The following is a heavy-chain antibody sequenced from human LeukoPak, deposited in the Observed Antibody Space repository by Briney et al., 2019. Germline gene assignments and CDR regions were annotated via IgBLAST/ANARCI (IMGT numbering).Heavy chain of an antibody. CDR3: AKTRYKWKSAGYLDS. CDR2: ISGSGVNT. J-gene: IGHJ4*01. Sequence: GGSLRLSCAASGFTFSSFALNWVRLAPGKGLEWVSAISGSGVNTYYADSVKGRFTISRDKSNTTMFLQMNNLRAEDTAVYYCAKTRYKWKSAGYLDSWGQGTLVTVSS. CDR1: GFTFSSFA. D-gene: IGHD1-20*01. V-gene: IGHV3-23*01.